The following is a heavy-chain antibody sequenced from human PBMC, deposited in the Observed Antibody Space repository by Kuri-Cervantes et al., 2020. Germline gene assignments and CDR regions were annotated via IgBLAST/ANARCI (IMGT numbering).Heavy chain of an antibody. CDR1: GYTFTSYD. CDR2: MNPNSGNT. Sequence: ASVKVSCKASGYTFTSYDINWVRQATGQGLEWMGWMNPNSGNTGYAQKFQGRVTMTRNTSISTAYMELSSLRSEDTAVYYCARDYVPAGRSYYYGSGSGRYFDYWGQGTLVTVSS. J-gene: IGHJ4*02. D-gene: IGHD3-10*01. CDR3: ARDYVPAGRSYYYGSGSGRYFDY. V-gene: IGHV1-8*02.